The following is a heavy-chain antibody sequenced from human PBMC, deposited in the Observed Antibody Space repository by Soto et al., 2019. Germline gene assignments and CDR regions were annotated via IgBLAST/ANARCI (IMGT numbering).Heavy chain of an antibody. CDR3: ARRYGSGKYYFDY. CDR1: GGSFSDNY. Sequence: SETLSLTCAVYGGSFSDNYWSWIRQPPGKGLEWIGEINHSGSTNYNPSLKSRVSTSVDTSRNQFSLKLSSVTAADTAIYYCARRYGSGKYYFDYWGRGTLVTSPQ. D-gene: IGHD3-10*01. CDR2: INHSGST. V-gene: IGHV4-34*01. J-gene: IGHJ4*02.